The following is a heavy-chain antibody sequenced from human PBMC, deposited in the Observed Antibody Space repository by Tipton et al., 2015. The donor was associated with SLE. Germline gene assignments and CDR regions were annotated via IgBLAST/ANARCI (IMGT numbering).Heavy chain of an antibody. CDR1: GGSFSGYY. CDR3: ATVRGGCSSTSCYLEY. V-gene: IGHV4-34*01. CDR2: INHSGST. Sequence: TLSLTCAVYGGSFSGYYWSWIRQPPGKGLEWIGEINHSGSTNYNPSLKSRVAISLDNSKNQFSLELTSVTAADSTVYFCATVRGGCSSTSCYLEYWGRGTLVTVSS. D-gene: IGHD2-2*01. J-gene: IGHJ4*02.